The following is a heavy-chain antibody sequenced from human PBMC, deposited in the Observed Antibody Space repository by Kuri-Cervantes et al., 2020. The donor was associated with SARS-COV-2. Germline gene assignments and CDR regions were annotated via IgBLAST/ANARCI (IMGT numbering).Heavy chain of an antibody. J-gene: IGHJ4*02. CDR2: IYWDADK. V-gene: IGHV2-5*02. CDR1: GFSLSTSGGG. D-gene: IGHD3-22*01. CDR3: ARTTEGYYDSSGYHPFDY. Sequence: SGPTLVKPTQILTLTCTFSGFSLSTSGGGVGWIRQPPGKALEWLALIYWDADKRYSPSLKSRLTISKDTSKNQLVLTMTNMDPVDTATYYCARTTEGYYDSSGYHPFDYWGQGTLVTVSS.